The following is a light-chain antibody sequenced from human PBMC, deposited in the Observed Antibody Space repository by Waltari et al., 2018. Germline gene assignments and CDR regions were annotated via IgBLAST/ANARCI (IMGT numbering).Light chain of an antibody. V-gene: IGKV4-1*01. CDR1: QSVFYSSNNKDY. CDR3: HQYYITPLT. CDR2: WAS. Sequence: DIVMTQSPDSLAVSLGERATVNCNSSQSVFYSSNNKDYLAWYQQKPGQPPKLLIYWASTRVSGVPARFSGSGSGTDFTLTISSLQAEDVADYYCHQYYITPLTFGGGTKVEIK. J-gene: IGKJ4*01.